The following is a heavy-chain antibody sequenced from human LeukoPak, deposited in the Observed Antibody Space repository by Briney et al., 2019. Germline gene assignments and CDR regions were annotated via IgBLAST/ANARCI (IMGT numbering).Heavy chain of an antibody. V-gene: IGHV3-23*01. Sequence: GGSLRLSCAASGFTFSSYAMSWVRQAPGKGLEWVSAISGSGGSTYYADSAKGRFTISRDNSKNTLYLQMNSLRAEDTAVYYCAKGSCGGSCYWYYFDYWGQGTLVTVSS. CDR3: AKGSCGGSCYWYYFDY. CDR1: GFTFSSYA. CDR2: ISGSGGST. D-gene: IGHD2-15*01. J-gene: IGHJ4*02.